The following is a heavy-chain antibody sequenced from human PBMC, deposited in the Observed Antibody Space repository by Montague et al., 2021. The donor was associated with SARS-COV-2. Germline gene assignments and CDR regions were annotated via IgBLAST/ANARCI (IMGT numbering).Heavy chain of an antibody. J-gene: IGHJ4*02. V-gene: IGHV4-34*01. CDR2: IYHSGST. Sequence: SETLSLTCAVYGGSFSGYYWSWIRQPPGKGLEWIGEIYHSGSTNYNPSLKSRVTISVDTSKNQFSLKLSSVTAADTAVYYCARGGGYLTIFGVLIRRSSDFDYWGQGTLVTVSS. CDR1: GGSFSGYY. CDR3: ARGGGYLTIFGVLIRRSSDFDY. D-gene: IGHD3-3*01.